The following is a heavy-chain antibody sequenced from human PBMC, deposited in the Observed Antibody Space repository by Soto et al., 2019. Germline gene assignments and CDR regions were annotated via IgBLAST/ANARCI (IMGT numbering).Heavy chain of an antibody. V-gene: IGHV3-74*01. CDR1: EFTFSGRS. J-gene: IGHJ6*03. CDR2: IDKVGTDS. D-gene: IGHD3-10*01. CDR3: ARGWFGPDV. Sequence: EVQLVESGGGLVQPGGSLRLSCAASEFTFSGRSVHWVRQAPGKGLVWVSGIDKVGTDSTYADSVKGRFTSSRDNAKHTVYLQRNRLRVEYTAVYYCARGWFGPDVWGKGTTVTVSS.